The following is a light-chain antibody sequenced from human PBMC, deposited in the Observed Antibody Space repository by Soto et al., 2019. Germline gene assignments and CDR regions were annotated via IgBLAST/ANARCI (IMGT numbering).Light chain of an antibody. J-gene: IGKJ2*01. CDR3: QQYNTYSYT. V-gene: IGKV1-5*01. CDR1: QSISGW. CDR2: DAS. Sequence: DIQMTQSPSALSASVGDRVTITCRASQSISGWLAWYQQKPGKAPKLLIYDASSLESRVPSRFSGSGSGTEFTLTISGLRPDDFATYYCQQYNTYSYTFGQGTKLEIK.